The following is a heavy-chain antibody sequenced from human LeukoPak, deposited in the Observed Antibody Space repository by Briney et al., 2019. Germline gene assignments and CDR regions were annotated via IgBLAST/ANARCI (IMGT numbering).Heavy chain of an antibody. Sequence: PSDTLSLTCAVSGDSISCCYWTWIRQSAGKGLEWIGRVFISGNTNYNPSLQGRVTMSVDRSKSQFSLRLRSVTAADTAVYYCVRQGYNYVAFNAWGQGTLVTVAS. CDR1: GDSISCCY. V-gene: IGHV4-4*07. D-gene: IGHD5-24*01. CDR2: VFISGNT. J-gene: IGHJ4*02. CDR3: VRQGYNYVAFNA.